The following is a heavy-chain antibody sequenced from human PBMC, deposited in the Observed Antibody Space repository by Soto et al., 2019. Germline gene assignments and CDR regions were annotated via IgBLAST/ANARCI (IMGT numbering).Heavy chain of an antibody. D-gene: IGHD3-3*01. CDR1: GYPVTAYY. J-gene: IGHJ3*02. Sequence: QLHLVQSGAVVKKPGASVTVSCSASGYPVTAYYMHWLRQAPGRGLEWMGVINPATGAAKYIQTSQGRVTMPRDTTTSTGLLELSGLTSEDKAVCYCARGGGVGVAGSAAFDMWGQGTLVTVSS. CDR2: INPATGAA. V-gene: IGHV1-2*02. CDR3: ARGGGVGVAGSAAFDM.